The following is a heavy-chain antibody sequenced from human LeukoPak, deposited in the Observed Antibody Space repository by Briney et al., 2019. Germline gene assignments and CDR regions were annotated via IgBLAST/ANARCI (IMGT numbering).Heavy chain of an antibody. V-gene: IGHV1-69*13. CDR1: GGTFSSYA. J-gene: IGHJ4*02. CDR2: IIPIFGTA. D-gene: IGHD3-22*01. Sequence: SVKVSCKASGGTFSSYAISWVRQAPGQGLEWMGGIIPIFGTANYAQKFQGRVTITADEPTSTAYMELSSLRSEDTAVYYCARGLNYYDSSGYGFDYWGQGTLVTVSS. CDR3: ARGLNYYDSSGYGFDY.